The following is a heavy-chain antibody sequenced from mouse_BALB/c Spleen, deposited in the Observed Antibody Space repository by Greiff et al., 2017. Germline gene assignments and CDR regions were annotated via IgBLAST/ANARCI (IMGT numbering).Heavy chain of an antibody. D-gene: IGHD2-4*01. V-gene: IGHV1S137*01. CDR1: GYTFTDYA. Sequence: QVQLQQSGAELVRPGVSVKISCKGSGYTFTDYAMHWVKQSHAKSLEWIGVISTYYGDASYNQKFKSKATMTVDKSSSTAYMELARLTSEDSAIYYCARWGLRLYYAMDYWGQGTSVTVSS. J-gene: IGHJ4*01. CDR2: ISTYYGDA. CDR3: ARWGLRLYYAMDY.